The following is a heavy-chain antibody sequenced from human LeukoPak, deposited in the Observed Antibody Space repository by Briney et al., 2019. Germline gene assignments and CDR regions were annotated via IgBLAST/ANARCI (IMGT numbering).Heavy chain of an antibody. CDR3: ASGELRGDFWSGSPNHSEYYFDY. D-gene: IGHD3-3*01. CDR2: ISAHNGNT. V-gene: IGHV1-18*01. CDR1: GYTFTSYG. J-gene: IGHJ4*02. Sequence: ASVKVSCKASGYTFTSYGISWVRQAPGQGLEWMGWISAHNGNTNYAQKLQGRVTMTTDTSTSTAYMELRSLRSDDTAVYYCASGELRGDFWSGSPNHSEYYFDYWGQGTLVTVSS.